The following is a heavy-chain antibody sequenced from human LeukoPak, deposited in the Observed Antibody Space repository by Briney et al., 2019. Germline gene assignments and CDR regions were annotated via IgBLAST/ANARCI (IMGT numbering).Heavy chain of an antibody. J-gene: IGHJ3*02. V-gene: IGHV1-69*05. Sequence: SVKVSCKASGGTFSSYAISWVRQAPGQGLEWMGRIIPIFGTANYAQKFQGRVTMTTDESTSTAYMELSSLRSEDTAVYYCARDPDYGDQGNAFDIWGQGTMVTVSS. CDR1: GGTFSSYA. CDR2: IIPIFGTA. CDR3: ARDPDYGDQGNAFDI. D-gene: IGHD4-17*01.